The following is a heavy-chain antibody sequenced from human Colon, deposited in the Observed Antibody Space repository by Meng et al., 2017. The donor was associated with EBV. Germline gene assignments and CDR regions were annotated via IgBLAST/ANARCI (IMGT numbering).Heavy chain of an antibody. D-gene: IGHD2-8*02. CDR1: GGSLSGAY. V-gene: IGHV4-34*12. J-gene: IGHJ4*02. Sequence: VQLQQWGAGLLKPSGTLSLTCAVNGGSLSGAYWYLSRQPPGKGLEWIGEIIHGGSPSYNPSLKSRVTISIDTSKNQLSLMLSSVTAADTAVYYCARRPTGVDYWGQGTLVTVSS. CDR2: IIHGGSP. CDR3: ARRPTGVDY.